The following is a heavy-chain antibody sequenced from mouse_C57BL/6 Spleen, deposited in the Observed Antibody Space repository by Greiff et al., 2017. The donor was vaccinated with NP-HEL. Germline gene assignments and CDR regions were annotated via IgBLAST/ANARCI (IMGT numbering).Heavy chain of an antibody. V-gene: IGHV5-4*01. Sequence: VQLKESGGGLVKPGGSLKLSCAASGFTFSSYAMSWVRQTPEKRLEWVATISDGGSYTYYPDNVKGRFTISRDNAKNNLYLQMSHLKSEDTAMYYWSREISPYYYAMDYWGQGTSVPVSS. J-gene: IGHJ4*01. CDR1: GFTFSSYA. CDR3: SREISPYYYAMDY. CDR2: ISDGGSYT.